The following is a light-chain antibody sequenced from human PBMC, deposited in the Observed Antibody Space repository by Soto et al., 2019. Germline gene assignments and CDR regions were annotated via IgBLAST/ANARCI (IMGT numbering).Light chain of an antibody. CDR1: SSDVGGYNY. J-gene: IGLJ1*01. CDR2: EVS. V-gene: IGLV2-8*01. Sequence: QSVLTQPASVSGSPGQSITISCTGTSSDVGGYNYVSWYQQHPGKAPKLIIYEVSQRPSGVPDRFSASKSGDTASLTVSGLRAEDEADYYCSSYAGSNMGVFGSGTKLTVL. CDR3: SSYAGSNMGV.